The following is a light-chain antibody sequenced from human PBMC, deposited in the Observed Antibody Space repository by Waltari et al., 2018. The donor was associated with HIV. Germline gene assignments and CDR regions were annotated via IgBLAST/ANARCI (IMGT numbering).Light chain of an antibody. CDR2: GNN. CDR1: SSNIGARATFD. V-gene: IGLV1-40*01. Sequence: QSVLTQPPSVSGAPGQTVTISCTGSSSNIGARATFDVHWYQQLPGTAPKLLIYGNNNRPSGVPDRVSGSKSGASASLAITGLQAEDEADYYCQSYDTRLSGSVFGGGTKLTVL. J-gene: IGLJ3*02. CDR3: QSYDTRLSGSV.